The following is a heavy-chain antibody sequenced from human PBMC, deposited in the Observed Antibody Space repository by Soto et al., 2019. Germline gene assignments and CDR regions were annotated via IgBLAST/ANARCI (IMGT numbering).Heavy chain of an antibody. CDR3: ARLSPYSSSWTPDY. Sequence: SETLSLTCTVSGGSISSSNYWSWIRQPPGKGLEWIGYIYYSGSTNYNPSLKSRVTISVDTSKNQFSLKLSSVTAADTAVYYCARLSPYSSSWTPDYWGQGTLVTVSS. CDR1: GGSISSSNY. V-gene: IGHV4-59*08. CDR2: IYYSGST. D-gene: IGHD6-13*01. J-gene: IGHJ4*02.